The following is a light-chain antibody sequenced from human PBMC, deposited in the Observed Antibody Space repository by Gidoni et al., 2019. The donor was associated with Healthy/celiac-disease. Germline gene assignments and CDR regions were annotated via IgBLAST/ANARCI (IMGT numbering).Light chain of an antibody. Sequence: QPSLTQPASQSGSPGQSITISCTGTSSDVGRYNLVSWYQQHPGKAPKLMIYEVSKRPSGVSNRFSGSKSGNTASLTISGLQAEDEADYYCCSYAGSSTPVVFGGGTKLTVL. J-gene: IGLJ2*01. CDR3: CSYAGSSTPVV. CDR1: SSDVGRYNL. CDR2: EVS. V-gene: IGLV2-23*02.